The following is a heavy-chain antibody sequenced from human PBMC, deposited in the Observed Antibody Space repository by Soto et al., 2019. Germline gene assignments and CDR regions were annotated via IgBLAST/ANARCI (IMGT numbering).Heavy chain of an antibody. CDR1: GGSISSSSYY. Sequence: PSETLSLTCTVSGGSISSSSYYWGWIRQPPGKGLEWIGSIYYSGSTYYNPSLKSRVTISVDTSKNQFSLKLSSVTAADTAVYYCASGGATTPFGYWGQGTLVTVSS. V-gene: IGHV4-39*01. CDR3: ASGGATTPFGY. J-gene: IGHJ4*02. CDR2: IYYSGST. D-gene: IGHD1-26*01.